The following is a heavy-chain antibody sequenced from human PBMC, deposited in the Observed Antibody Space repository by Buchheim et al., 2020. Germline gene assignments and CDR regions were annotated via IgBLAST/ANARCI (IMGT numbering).Heavy chain of an antibody. CDR1: GFTFSSYG. Sequence: QVQLVESWGGVVQPGRSLRLSCAASGFTFSSYGMHWVRQAPGKGLEWVAVIWYDGSNKYYADSVKGRFTISRDNSKTTLYLQMNSLRAEDTAVYYCARDRGYSSSWYYYYGMDVWGQGTT. V-gene: IGHV3-33*01. J-gene: IGHJ6*02. CDR3: ARDRGYSSSWYYYYGMDV. D-gene: IGHD6-13*01. CDR2: IWYDGSNK.